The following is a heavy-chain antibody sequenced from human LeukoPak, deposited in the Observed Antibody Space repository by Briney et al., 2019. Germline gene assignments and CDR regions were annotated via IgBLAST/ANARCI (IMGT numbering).Heavy chain of an antibody. Sequence: SVKVSCKASGGTFSTYAISWVRQAPGQGLEWMGRVIPMFGTADYAQKFQGRVTITADKSTSTAYMELSSLRSEDTAVYYCTRHYDSSGYPSLNYFDYWGQGTLVTISS. CDR1: GGTFSTYA. D-gene: IGHD3-22*01. V-gene: IGHV1-69*06. CDR2: VIPMFGTA. J-gene: IGHJ4*02. CDR3: TRHYDSSGYPSLNYFDY.